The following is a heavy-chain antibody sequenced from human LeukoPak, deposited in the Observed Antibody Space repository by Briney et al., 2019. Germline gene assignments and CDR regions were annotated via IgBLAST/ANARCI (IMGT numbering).Heavy chain of an antibody. J-gene: IGHJ6*02. D-gene: IGHD3-22*01. CDR2: ISYDGSNK. Sequence: GGSLRLSCAASGFTFSSYGMHWVRQAPGKGLEWVAVISYDGSNKYYADSVKGRFTISRDNSKNTLYLQMNSLRAEDTAVYYCAKSHYYYDSSGYHRPPLYYYYGMDVWGQGTTVTVSS. CDR1: GFTFSSYG. CDR3: AKSHYYYDSSGYHRPPLYYYYGMDV. V-gene: IGHV3-30*18.